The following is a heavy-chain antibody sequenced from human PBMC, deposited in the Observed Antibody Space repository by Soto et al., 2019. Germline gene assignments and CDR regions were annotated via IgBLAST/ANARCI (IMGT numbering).Heavy chain of an antibody. Sequence: PSETLSITCAVYGGSFSGYYWSWIRQPPGKGLEWIGEINHSGSTNYNPSLKSRVTISVDTSKNQFSLKLSSVTAADTAVYYCARGSPRIPGDYVWGSYRSGPFDYWGQGTLVTVSS. CDR1: GGSFSGYY. CDR2: INHSGST. D-gene: IGHD3-16*02. CDR3: ARGSPRIPGDYVWGSYRSGPFDY. J-gene: IGHJ4*02. V-gene: IGHV4-34*01.